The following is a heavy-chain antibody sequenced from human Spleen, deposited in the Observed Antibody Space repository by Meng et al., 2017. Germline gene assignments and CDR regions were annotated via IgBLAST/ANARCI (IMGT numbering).Heavy chain of an antibody. CDR2: IKQDGSEK. V-gene: IGHV3-7*01. Sequence: GGSLRLSCAASGFTFSYYWMSWVRQAPGKGLEWVANIKQDGSEKYYVDSVKGRFTISRDNAKNSVFLQMNNLRAEDTAVYYCARDGAGATPTLMAYWGQGTLVTVSS. CDR3: ARDGAGATPTLMAY. J-gene: IGHJ4*02. D-gene: IGHD1-26*01. CDR1: GFTFSYYW.